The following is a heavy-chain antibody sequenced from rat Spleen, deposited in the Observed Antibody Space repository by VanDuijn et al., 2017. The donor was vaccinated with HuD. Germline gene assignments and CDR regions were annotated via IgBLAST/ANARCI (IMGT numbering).Heavy chain of an antibody. V-gene: IGHV2S30*01. J-gene: IGHJ2*01. CDR1: GFSLTGNN. CDR2: MRYDGDT. CDR3: TREETTHYFDY. Sequence: QVQLKESGPGLVQPSQTLSLTCTVSGFSLTGNNVYWVRQPPGKGLEWMGRMRYDGDTYYNSALKSRLSISRDTSKNQVFLKMNSLQTEDTAIYYCTREETTHYFDYWGQGGMVTVSS. D-gene: IGHD4-2*01.